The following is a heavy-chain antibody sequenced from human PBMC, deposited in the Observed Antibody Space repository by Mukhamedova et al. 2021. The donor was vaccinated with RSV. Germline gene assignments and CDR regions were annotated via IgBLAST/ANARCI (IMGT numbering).Heavy chain of an antibody. J-gene: IGHJ6*03. Sequence: GYMFSSYAISWVRQAPGQGLEWMRWISAYNGYTYYAQKIQGRFTRTTDTSTNTAYMELRSLRYEDTAVYYCAKDRPHYYLDVWGKGT. CDR3: AKDRPHYYLDV. CDR1: GYMFSSYA. V-gene: IGHV1-18*01. CDR2: ISAYNGYT.